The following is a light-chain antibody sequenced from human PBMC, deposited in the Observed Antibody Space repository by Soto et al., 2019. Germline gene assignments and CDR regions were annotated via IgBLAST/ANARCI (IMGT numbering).Light chain of an antibody. J-gene: IGKJ1*01. Sequence: DIQMTQSRSTLSASVGDRVTITCRASQSISWLAWYQQKPGKAPKLLIYKASSLQSGVPSRFSGSGSGTEFTLTISSLQPDDFATYYCLQYNTYPCTFGQGTKVEIK. CDR1: QSISW. V-gene: IGKV1-5*03. CDR3: LQYNTYPCT. CDR2: KAS.